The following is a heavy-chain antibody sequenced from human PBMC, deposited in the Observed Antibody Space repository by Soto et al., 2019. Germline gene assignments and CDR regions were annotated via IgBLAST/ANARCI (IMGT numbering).Heavy chain of an antibody. D-gene: IGHD2-15*01. CDR3: ARDIVYDIDY. J-gene: IGHJ4*02. CDR2: IYPKEDRA. CDR1: GYIFKNYG. Sequence: HVQLVQSGAEVQRPGASVKVSCKTSGYIFKNYGISWVRQAPGQGLEWMGWIYPKEDRANFAQNFQGRVTLTTDTPRSTAYIELRSLRFDDSAVYFCARDIVYDIDYWGPGSLVTVSS. V-gene: IGHV1-18*01.